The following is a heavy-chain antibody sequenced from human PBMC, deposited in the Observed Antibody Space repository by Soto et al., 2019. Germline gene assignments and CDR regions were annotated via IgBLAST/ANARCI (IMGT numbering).Heavy chain of an antibody. CDR3: ARGINGGIVVVPAALLFDY. V-gene: IGHV3-33*01. CDR1: GFTFSSYG. D-gene: IGHD2-2*01. J-gene: IGHJ4*02. CDR2: IWYDGSNK. Sequence: PGGSLRLSCAASGFTFSSYGMHWVRQAPGKGLEWVAVIWYDGSNKYYADSVKGRFTISRDNSKNTLFLQMNSLRAEDTAVYYCARGINGGIVVVPAALLFDYWGQGTLVTVSS.